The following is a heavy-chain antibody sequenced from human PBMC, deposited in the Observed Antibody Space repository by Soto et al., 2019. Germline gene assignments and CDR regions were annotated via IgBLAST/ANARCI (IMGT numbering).Heavy chain of an antibody. D-gene: IGHD6-13*01. Sequence: QVQLVESGGGVVQPGRSLTVSCAASGISISTYAMHWVRQAPGKGLEWVAVISQDGSVKYYAASVKGRFTISRDNPKNTLFLQMNSLGADDTAVYYCAVRQQNYYYYGMDVWCQGTTVTVSS. CDR1: GISISTYA. CDR3: AVRQQNYYYYGMDV. CDR2: ISQDGSVK. J-gene: IGHJ6*02. V-gene: IGHV3-30*03.